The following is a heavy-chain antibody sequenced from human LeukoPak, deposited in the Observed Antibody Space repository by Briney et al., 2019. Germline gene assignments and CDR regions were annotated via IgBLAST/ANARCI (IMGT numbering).Heavy chain of an antibody. CDR1: GGSISSTTYY. CDR3: ARLWSGLRPPDY. D-gene: IGHD3-3*01. V-gene: IGHV4-39*01. CDR2: VYYRGNT. Sequence: SETLSPTCTVSGGSISSTTYYWGWIRQPPGKGLEWIGSVYYRGNTYYNPSLKSRVTISVVTSKSQFSLRLHSVTAADTSVYYCARLWSGLRPPDYWGQGTLVTVSS. J-gene: IGHJ4*02.